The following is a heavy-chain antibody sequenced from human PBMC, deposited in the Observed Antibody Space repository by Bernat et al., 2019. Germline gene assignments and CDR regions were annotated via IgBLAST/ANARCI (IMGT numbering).Heavy chain of an antibody. CDR2: ISSSSSYI. CDR1: GFTFSSYS. V-gene: IGHV3-21*01. CDR3: AGRGVDWYFDL. J-gene: IGHJ2*01. D-gene: IGHD6-25*01. Sequence: EVQLVESGGGLVKPGGSLRLSCAASGFTFSSYSMNWVRQAPGKGLEWVSSISSSSSYIYYADSLKGRFTISRDNAKNSLYLQMNSLRAEDTAVYYCAGRGVDWYFDLWGRGTLVTVSS.